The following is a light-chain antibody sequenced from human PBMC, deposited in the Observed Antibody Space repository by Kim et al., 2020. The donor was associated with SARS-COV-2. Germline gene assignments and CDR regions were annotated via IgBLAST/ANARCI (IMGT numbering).Light chain of an antibody. V-gene: IGLV3-25*03. CDR2: KDI. CDR1: ALPKQY. Sequence: SYELTQPPSVSVSPGQTARITCSGDALPKQYAYWYQRKPGQAPVLVIYKDIERSSGIPERFSGSSSGTTLTLTISGAQAEDEADYYCQSADSSGTYVVFGGGTQLTVL. J-gene: IGLJ2*01. CDR3: QSADSSGTYVV.